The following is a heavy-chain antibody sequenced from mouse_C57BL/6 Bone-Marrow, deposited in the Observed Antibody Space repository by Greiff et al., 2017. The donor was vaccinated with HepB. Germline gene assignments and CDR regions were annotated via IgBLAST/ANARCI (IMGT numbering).Heavy chain of an antibody. CDR1: GFTFSDYY. CDR3: ARGAYDGYYDYFDY. V-gene: IGHV5-12*01. CDR2: ISNGGGST. Sequence: EVQLVESGGGLVQPGGSLKLSCAASGFTFSDYYMYWVRQTPEKRLEWVAYISNGGGSTYYPDTVKGRFTISRDNAKNTLYLQMSRLKSEDTAMYYCARGAYDGYYDYFDYWGQGTTLTVSS. J-gene: IGHJ2*01. D-gene: IGHD2-3*01.